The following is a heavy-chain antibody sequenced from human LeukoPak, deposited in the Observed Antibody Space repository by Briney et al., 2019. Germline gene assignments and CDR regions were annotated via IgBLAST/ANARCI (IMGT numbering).Heavy chain of an antibody. CDR3: ARDHFGGRIAVAARWFDP. CDR1: GYTFSTYG. D-gene: IGHD6-19*01. J-gene: IGHJ5*02. V-gene: IGHV1-18*01. CDR2: ISGNNGNT. Sequence: ASVKVSCKASGYTFSTYGISWVRQAPGQGLEWMGWISGNNGNTVYAQNLQGRVTMTTDTSTTTAYMELRGLRSDDTAVYYCARDHFGGRIAVAARWFDPWGQGTLVTVSS.